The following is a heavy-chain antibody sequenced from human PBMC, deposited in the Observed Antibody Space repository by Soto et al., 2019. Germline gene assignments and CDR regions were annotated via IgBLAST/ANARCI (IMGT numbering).Heavy chain of an antibody. CDR1: GATFSRYA. D-gene: IGHD6-13*01. Sequence: PVKVSCQASGATFSRYAISWVRQAPGQGLECLGWSIPIFGTANYAQKFQGRVKITADESTSTAYMELSSLSSDDTAVSYCARDQNSLGSSPGAAAYYYGMDVWGQGTTVAASS. J-gene: IGHJ6*02. CDR3: ARDQNSLGSSPGAAAYYYGMDV. CDR2: SIPIFGTA. V-gene: IGHV1-69*13.